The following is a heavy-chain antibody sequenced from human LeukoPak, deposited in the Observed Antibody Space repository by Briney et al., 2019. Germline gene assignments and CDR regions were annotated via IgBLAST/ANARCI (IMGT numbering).Heavy chain of an antibody. CDR3: ARSGRRIDSSGYVFDY. V-gene: IGHV3-21*01. J-gene: IGHJ4*02. CDR2: ISSSSSYI. Sequence: GGSLRLSCAASGFTFSSYSMNWVRQAPGKGLEWVSSISSSSSYIYYADSVKGRFTISRDNAKNSPYLQMNSLRAEDTAVYYCARSGRRIDSSGYVFDYWGQGTLVTVSS. D-gene: IGHD3-22*01. CDR1: GFTFSSYS.